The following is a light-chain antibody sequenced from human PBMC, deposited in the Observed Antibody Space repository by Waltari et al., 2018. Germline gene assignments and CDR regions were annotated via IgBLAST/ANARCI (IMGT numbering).Light chain of an antibody. CDR2: DAS. CDR3: QQRYA. V-gene: IGKV3-11*01. J-gene: IGKJ4*01. Sequence: EIVLTQSPATLSLSPGQRAALPCRASQDVNEYIAWYQQKPGQPPRLLIYDASKRATGIPDRFSGSGSGTDFTLTISTLEPEDFGVYYCQQRYAFGGGTKVEI. CDR1: QDVNEY.